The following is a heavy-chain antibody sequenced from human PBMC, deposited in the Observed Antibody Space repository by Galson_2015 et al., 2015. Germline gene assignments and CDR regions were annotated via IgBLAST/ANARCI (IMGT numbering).Heavy chain of an antibody. CDR1: GFTFSSYS. J-gene: IGHJ5*02. V-gene: IGHV3-21*01. Sequence: SLRLSCAASGFTFSSYSMNWVRQAPGKGLEWVSSISSSSSYIYYADSVKGRFTISRDNAKNSLYLQMNSLRAEDTAVYYCARASVSYSSSWYVPFNWFDPWGQGTLVTVSS. CDR3: ARASVSYSSSWYVPFNWFDP. D-gene: IGHD6-13*01. CDR2: ISSSSSYI.